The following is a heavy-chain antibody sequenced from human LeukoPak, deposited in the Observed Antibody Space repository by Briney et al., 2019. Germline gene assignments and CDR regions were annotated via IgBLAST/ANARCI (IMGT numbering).Heavy chain of an antibody. Sequence: ASVKVSCKASGYTFTSYAMHWVRQAPGQRLEWMGWINAGNGNTKYSQKFQGRVTITRDTSASTAYMELSSLRSEDTAVYYRARGYGDYAAYYYGMDVWGKGTTVTVSS. CDR1: GYTFTSYA. D-gene: IGHD4-17*01. CDR3: ARGYGDYAAYYYGMDV. J-gene: IGHJ6*04. V-gene: IGHV1-3*01. CDR2: INAGNGNT.